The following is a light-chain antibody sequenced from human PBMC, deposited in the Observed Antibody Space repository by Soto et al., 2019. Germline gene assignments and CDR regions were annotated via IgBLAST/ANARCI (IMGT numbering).Light chain of an antibody. CDR1: SSDVGKYDR. J-gene: IGLJ1*01. CDR3: SSYTSSSRYV. Sequence: QSALTQPPSVSGSPGQSVTISCTGTSSDVGKYDRVLWYQQPPGTAPKLIIYEVTNRPSGVPARFSGSKSGNTASLTISGLQAEDEAEYYCSSYTSSSRYVFGTGTKVTVL. V-gene: IGLV2-18*02. CDR2: EVT.